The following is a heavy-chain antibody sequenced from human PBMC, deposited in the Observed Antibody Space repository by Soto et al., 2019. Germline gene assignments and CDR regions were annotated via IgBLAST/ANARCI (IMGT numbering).Heavy chain of an antibody. J-gene: IGHJ4*02. V-gene: IGHV3-15*01. D-gene: IGHD3-3*01. CDR3: TADHWS. CDR1: EYTFSDAW. Sequence: SGVSRILSCVVFEYTFSDAWMSWVRQAPGKGLEWVARINRKIDGETTDYAAPVEGRFTIARDDSKNTLYLQMSSLKIEDTAVYFCTADHWSWGQGTLVTVSS. CDR2: INRKIDGETT.